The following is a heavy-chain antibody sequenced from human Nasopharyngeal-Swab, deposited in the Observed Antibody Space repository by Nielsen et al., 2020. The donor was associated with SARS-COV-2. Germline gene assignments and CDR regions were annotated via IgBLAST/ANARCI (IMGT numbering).Heavy chain of an antibody. V-gene: IGHV3-23*01. CDR2: INGSGGST. Sequence: EYLKISCAASGFTFSSYAMSWVRQAPGKGLEWVSAINGSGGSTYYADSVKGRFTISRDHSKNTLYLQMNSLRADDTAVYYCATAALVGATYYFDYWGQGTLVTVSS. D-gene: IGHD1-26*01. CDR1: GFTFSSYA. J-gene: IGHJ4*02. CDR3: ATAALVGATYYFDY.